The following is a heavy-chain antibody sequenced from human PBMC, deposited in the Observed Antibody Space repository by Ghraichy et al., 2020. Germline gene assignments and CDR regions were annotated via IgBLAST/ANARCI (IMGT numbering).Heavy chain of an antibody. CDR1: GYTLPSYG. D-gene: IGHD3-16*01. CDR3: ATGGITELDY. J-gene: IGHJ4*02. V-gene: IGHV1-18*01. Sequence: ASVKASCKASGYTLPSYGISWVRQAPGQGLEWMGWINIYAGNTVYAQNVQGRLTMTTDTSTNTANMELRRLTSDDTAVYYCATGGITELDYWGQGTLVTVSS. CDR2: INIYAGNT.